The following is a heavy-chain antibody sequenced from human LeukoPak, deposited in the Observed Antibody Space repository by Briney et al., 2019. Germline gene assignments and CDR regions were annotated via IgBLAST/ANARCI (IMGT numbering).Heavy chain of an antibody. J-gene: IGHJ4*02. Sequence: GGSLRLSCAASGFTVSSNYMSWVRQAPGKGLEWVSVIYSGGSTYYADSVKGRFTISRDNSKNTLCLQMNSLRAEDTAVYYCAREAKGMATGYWGQGTLVTVSS. CDR1: GFTVSSNY. CDR2: IYSGGST. CDR3: AREAKGMATGY. D-gene: IGHD5-24*01. V-gene: IGHV3-53*01.